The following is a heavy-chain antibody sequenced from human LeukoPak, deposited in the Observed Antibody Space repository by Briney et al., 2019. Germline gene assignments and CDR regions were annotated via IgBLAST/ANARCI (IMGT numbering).Heavy chain of an antibody. D-gene: IGHD3-3*01. CDR1: GGSFSGYY. V-gene: IGHV4-34*01. Sequence: SETLSLTCAVYGGSFSGYYWSWIGQPPGKGLEWIGEINHSGSTNYNPSLKSRVTISVDTSKNQFSLKLSSVTAADTAVYYCARGQGYDLWSGYPDMSSFDYWGQGTLVTVSS. J-gene: IGHJ4*02. CDR2: INHSGST. CDR3: ARGQGYDLWSGYPDMSSFDY.